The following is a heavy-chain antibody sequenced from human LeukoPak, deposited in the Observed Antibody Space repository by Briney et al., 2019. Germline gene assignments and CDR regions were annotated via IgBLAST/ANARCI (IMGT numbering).Heavy chain of an antibody. V-gene: IGHV3-23*01. D-gene: IGHD3-10*01. CDR2: ISGSSGSR. CDR1: GFSFNTYT. CDR3: AKDDAWLRFGE. J-gene: IGHJ4*02. Sequence: GGSLRLSCAGSGFSFNTYTMSWVRQAPGKGLEWVSVISGSSGSRYYADSVKGRFTISRDNSKNTLYLEVISLTAEDTAVYYCAKDDAWLRFGEWSQGTLVTVSS.